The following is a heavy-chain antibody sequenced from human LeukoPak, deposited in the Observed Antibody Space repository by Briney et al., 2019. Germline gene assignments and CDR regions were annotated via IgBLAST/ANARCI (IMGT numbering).Heavy chain of an antibody. Sequence: PGGSLRLSCAASGFTFSNYGMHWVRQAPGKGLEWVAFILHDGGDIHYADSVRGRFAISRDNSKNTLYLQMNSLRVEDTAVYYCAKRYTTAVHGNQFDHWGQGTLVTVSS. J-gene: IGHJ4*02. D-gene: IGHD4-11*01. CDR2: ILHDGGDI. CDR1: GFTFSNYG. CDR3: AKRYTTAVHGNQFDH. V-gene: IGHV3-30*02.